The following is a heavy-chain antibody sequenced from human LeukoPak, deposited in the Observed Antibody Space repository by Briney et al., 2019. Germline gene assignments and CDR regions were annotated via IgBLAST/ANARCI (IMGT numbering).Heavy chain of an antibody. D-gene: IGHD2-8*02. CDR2: INHSGST. Sequence: PSETLSLTCAVYGGSFSGYYWSWIRQPPGKGLEWIGEINHSGSTNYNPSLKSRVTISVDTSKNQLSLKLSSVTAADTAVYYCARVILAFYYYYMDVWGKGTTVTVSS. CDR3: ARVILAFYYYYMDV. V-gene: IGHV4-34*01. J-gene: IGHJ6*03. CDR1: GGSFSGYY.